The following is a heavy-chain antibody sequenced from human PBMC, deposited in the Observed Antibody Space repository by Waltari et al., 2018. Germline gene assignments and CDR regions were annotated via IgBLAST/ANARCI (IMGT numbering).Heavy chain of an antibody. D-gene: IGHD5-12*01. Sequence: VQLVESGGDLVQPGGSLRLSCAASGFTFSDFEINWVRQAPGKGLEGLSYMKSRGSTTYNADSVKGRFTVSRDNAKSSLYLQMNSLRVEDTAVYYCARDRDGYKKADLWGQGTLVTVSS. CDR2: MKSRGSTT. J-gene: IGHJ5*02. V-gene: IGHV3-48*03. CDR3: ARDRDGYKKADL. CDR1: GFTFSDFE.